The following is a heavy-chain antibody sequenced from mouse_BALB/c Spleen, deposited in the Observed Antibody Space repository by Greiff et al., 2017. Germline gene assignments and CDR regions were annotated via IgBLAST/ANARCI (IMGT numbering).Heavy chain of an antibody. D-gene: IGHD2-4*01. Sequence: EVQRVESGGGLVKPGGSLKLSCAASGFTFSSYAMSWVRQSPEKRLEWVAEISSGGSYTYYPDTVTGRFTISRDNAKNTLYLEMSSLRSEDTAMYYCARVMIGGYAMDYWGQGTSVTVSS. V-gene: IGHV5-9-4*01. CDR1: GFTFSSYA. CDR2: ISSGGSYT. J-gene: IGHJ4*01. CDR3: ARVMIGGYAMDY.